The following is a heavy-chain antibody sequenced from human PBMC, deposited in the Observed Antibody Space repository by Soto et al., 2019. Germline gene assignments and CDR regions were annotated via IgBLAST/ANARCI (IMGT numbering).Heavy chain of an antibody. J-gene: IGHJ4*02. Sequence: GGSLRLSCAASGFTFSSYAMSWVRQAPGKGLEWVSAISGSGGSTYYADSVKGRFTISRDNSKKTLYRQMNSLRAEDTAVYYCAKEYIDVDIVATIVRAFDYWGQGTLVTVSS. V-gene: IGHV3-23*01. D-gene: IGHD5-12*01. CDR2: ISGSGGST. CDR3: AKEYIDVDIVATIVRAFDY. CDR1: GFTFSSYA.